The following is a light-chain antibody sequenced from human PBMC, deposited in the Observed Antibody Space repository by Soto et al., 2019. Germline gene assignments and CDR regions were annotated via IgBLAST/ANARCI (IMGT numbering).Light chain of an antibody. J-gene: IGLJ1*01. CDR1: KNGIGVYDF. CDR3: KSYAGSNTYV. V-gene: IGLV2-8*01. CDR2: EVV. Sequence: QSALTQPASGSGSPGQSVTISCTGTKNGIGVYDFVPWYQHHPGKARRLLSYEVVQRPSGVPDRFSGSKCGNTASLNVSGLQAAAEADYFCKSYAGSNTYVFGSGTQVTVL.